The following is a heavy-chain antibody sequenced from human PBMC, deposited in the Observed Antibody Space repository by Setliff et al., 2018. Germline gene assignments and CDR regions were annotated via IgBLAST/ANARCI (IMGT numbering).Heavy chain of an antibody. J-gene: IGHJ6*03. D-gene: IGHD3-3*01. Sequence: SETLSLTCAVSGVSVNSLTWWSWVRQSPGKGLEWIGYIYHDGPSVHYNPSLKSRVTMSVDKSKNQFSLKLTSVTAADTAVYYCARMSGFQYIDVWDKGTTVTVSS. CDR2: IYHDGPS. CDR1: GVSVNSLTW. V-gene: IGHV4-4*02. CDR3: ARMSGFQYIDV.